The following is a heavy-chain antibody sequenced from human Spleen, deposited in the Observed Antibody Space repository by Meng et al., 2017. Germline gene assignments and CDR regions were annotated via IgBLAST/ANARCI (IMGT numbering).Heavy chain of an antibody. V-gene: IGHV4-38-2*02. Sequence: SETLSLTCTVSGYSISSGYYWGWIRQPPGKGLEWIGSIHYSGATYYNPSLKSRITVSVDTSKNHFSLSLSSVTAADTAFYYCARQYLETYSTLDAFDIWGQGTMVTVSS. CDR1: GYSISSGYY. J-gene: IGHJ3*02. CDR3: ARQYLETYSTLDAFDI. CDR2: IHYSGAT. D-gene: IGHD2-15*01.